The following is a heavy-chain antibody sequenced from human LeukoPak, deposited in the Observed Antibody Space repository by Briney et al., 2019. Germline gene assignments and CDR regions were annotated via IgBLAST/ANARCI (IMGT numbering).Heavy chain of an antibody. CDR1: GGSISSNNW. D-gene: IGHD5-18*01. CDR3: ARGYSYGFPLDF. CDR2: IYHSGST. V-gene: IGHV4-4*02. Sequence: SVTLSLTCAVSGGSISSNNWWSWVRQPPGKGLEWIGEIYHSGSTNYNPSLKSRVTISVDKSKNLFSLKLSSVTAADSAVYYCARGYSYGFPLDFWGQGTLVTVSS. J-gene: IGHJ4*02.